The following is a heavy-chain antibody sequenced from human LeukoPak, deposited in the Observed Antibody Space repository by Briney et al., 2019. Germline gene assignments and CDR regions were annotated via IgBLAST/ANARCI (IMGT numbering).Heavy chain of an antibody. V-gene: IGHV3-30-3*01. CDR2: ISYDGSNK. CDR1: GXTFSSYA. CDR3: ARDIGLGYYGDYVERSLSY. Sequence: PGGSLRLSCAASGXTFSSYAMHWVRQAPGKGLEWVAVISYDGSNKYYAGSVKGRFTISRDNSKNTLYLQMNSLRAEDTAVYYCARDIGLGYYGDYVERSLSYWGQGTLVTVSS. D-gene: IGHD4-17*01. J-gene: IGHJ4*02.